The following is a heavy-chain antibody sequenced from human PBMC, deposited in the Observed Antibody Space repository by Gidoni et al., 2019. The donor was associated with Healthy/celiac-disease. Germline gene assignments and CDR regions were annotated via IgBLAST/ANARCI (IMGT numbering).Heavy chain of an antibody. CDR1: GVTFSSYT. CDR2: IIPSLGIA. J-gene: IGHJ6*02. D-gene: IGHD1-7*01. V-gene: IGHV1-69*02. Sequence: QVQLVQSGAEVKKPGSSVKVSCKASGVTFSSYTISWVRQAPGQGLEWMGRIIPSLGIANYAQKFQGRVTSTADKSTSTAYMELSSLRSEETAVYYCARGGGGTTPTYYGMDVWGQGTTVTVSS. CDR3: ARGGGGTTPTYYGMDV.